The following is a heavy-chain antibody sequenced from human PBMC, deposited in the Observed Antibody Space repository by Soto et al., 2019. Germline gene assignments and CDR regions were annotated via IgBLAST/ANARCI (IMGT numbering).Heavy chain of an antibody. CDR2: ISGSGGST. CDR1: GFTFSSYA. J-gene: IGHJ4*02. D-gene: IGHD3-22*01. V-gene: IGHV3-23*01. Sequence: SGGSLRLSCAASGFTFSSYAMSWVRQAPGKGLEWVSAISGSGGSTYYADSVKGRFTISRDNSKNTLYLQMNSLRAEDTAVYYCAKAPSYYYDSSGYPFDYRGQGTLVTVSS. CDR3: AKAPSYYYDSSGYPFDY.